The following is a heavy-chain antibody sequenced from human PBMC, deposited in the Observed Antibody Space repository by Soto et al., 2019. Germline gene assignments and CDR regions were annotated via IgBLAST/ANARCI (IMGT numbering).Heavy chain of an antibody. Sequence: EVQLVESGGGLVKPGGSLRLSCAASGFTFSSYSMNWVRQAPGKGLEWVSSISSSSSYIYYADSVKGRFTISRDNAKNSLYLQMNSLRAEDTAVYYCARDTPYYYDSSGYYYGVAFDIWGQGTMVTVSS. CDR2: ISSSSSYI. V-gene: IGHV3-21*01. J-gene: IGHJ3*02. CDR3: ARDTPYYYDSSGYYYGVAFDI. D-gene: IGHD3-22*01. CDR1: GFTFSSYS.